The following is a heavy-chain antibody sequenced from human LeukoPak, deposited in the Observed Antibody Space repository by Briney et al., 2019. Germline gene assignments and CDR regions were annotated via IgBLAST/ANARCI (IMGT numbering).Heavy chain of an antibody. CDR1: GYTFTSYG. CDR3: ARDYPNLNWNYVLNYYGMDV. D-gene: IGHD1-7*01. Sequence: ASVKAACKASGYTFTSYGISWVRQAPGQGLEWMGWISAYNGNTNYAQKLQGRVTMTTDTSTSTAYMELRSLRSDDTAVYYCARDYPNLNWNYVLNYYGMDVWGQGTTVTVSS. CDR2: ISAYNGNT. J-gene: IGHJ6*02. V-gene: IGHV1-18*01.